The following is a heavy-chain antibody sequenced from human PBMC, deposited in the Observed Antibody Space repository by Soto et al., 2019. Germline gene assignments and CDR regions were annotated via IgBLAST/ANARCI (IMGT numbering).Heavy chain of an antibody. CDR3: ARRSILDIVGATRVWYFDY. Sequence: PSETLSLTCSVSGGSISSSSYYWGWIRQPPGKGLEWIGSIYYSGSTYYNPSLKSRVTISVDTSKNQFSLKLSSVTAADTAVYYCARRSILDIVGATRVWYFDYWGQGTLVTVSS. V-gene: IGHV4-39*01. CDR2: IYYSGST. CDR1: GGSISSSSYY. D-gene: IGHD1-26*01. J-gene: IGHJ4*02.